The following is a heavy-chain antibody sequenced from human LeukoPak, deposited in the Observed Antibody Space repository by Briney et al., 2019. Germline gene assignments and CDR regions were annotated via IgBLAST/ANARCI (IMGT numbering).Heavy chain of an antibody. CDR2: INPDSGGT. V-gene: IGHV1-2*02. CDR1: AYTFTGYY. Sequence: ASVKVSCKASAYTFTGYYMHWVRQAPGQGLEWMGWINPDSGGTNYAQKFQGRVTMTRDTSISTAYMEVSRLRSDDTAVYSCAREGSGWYGNFDYWGQGTLVTVSS. J-gene: IGHJ4*02. D-gene: IGHD6-19*01. CDR3: AREGSGWYGNFDY.